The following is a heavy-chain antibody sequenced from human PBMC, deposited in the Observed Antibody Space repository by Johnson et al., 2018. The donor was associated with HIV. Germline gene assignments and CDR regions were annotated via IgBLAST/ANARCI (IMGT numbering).Heavy chain of an antibody. D-gene: IGHD2-8*01. CDR3: ATQDPTYRPGVFDI. J-gene: IGHJ3*02. CDR2: ISYDGSNK. CDR1: GFTFSSYA. Sequence: VESGGGVVQPGRSLRLSCAASGFTFSSYAMHWVRQAPDKGLEWVAVISYDGSNKYYADSVKGRFTISRDNAKKSLYLQINSLRAEDTAVYYCATQDPTYRPGVFDICGQGTMVTVSS. V-gene: IGHV3-30*04.